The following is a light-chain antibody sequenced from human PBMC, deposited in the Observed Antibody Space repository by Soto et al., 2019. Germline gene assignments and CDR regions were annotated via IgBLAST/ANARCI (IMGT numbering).Light chain of an antibody. CDR2: AAS. V-gene: IGKV1-16*02. J-gene: IGKJ5*01. CDR3: QQYNSYPIT. Sequence: DIQMTQSPSSLSASVGDRVTMTCRASQGISNYLAWFQQKPGKATKSLIYAASSLQSGVPSKVSGSGSGTDFTLTISSLQPEDFATDYCQQYNSYPITFGQGTRLEIK. CDR1: QGISNY.